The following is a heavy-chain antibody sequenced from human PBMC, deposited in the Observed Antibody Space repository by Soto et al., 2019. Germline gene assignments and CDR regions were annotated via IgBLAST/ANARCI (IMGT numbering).Heavy chain of an antibody. CDR3: ANPSSSGWASMSSDYGMDV. Sequence: GSLRLSFAASGLTFSSYAMTWVRQTPGEGLEWVSGITASGTSTFYADSVKGRFTISRDNSKNALYLQMHSLRVEDTALYYCANPSSSGWASMSSDYGMDVWGQGTTVTVSS. CDR1: GLTFSSYA. D-gene: IGHD6-19*01. V-gene: IGHV3-23*01. CDR2: ITASGTST. J-gene: IGHJ6*02.